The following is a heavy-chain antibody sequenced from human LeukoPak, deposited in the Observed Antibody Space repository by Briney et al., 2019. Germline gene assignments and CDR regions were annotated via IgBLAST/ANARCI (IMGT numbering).Heavy chain of an antibody. V-gene: IGHV1-8*03. CDR3: ARAYGEYSSSWYSSYYYAMDV. D-gene: IGHD6-13*01. CDR1: GYTFTSYD. Sequence: ASVKVSCKASGYTFTSYDINWVRQATGQGLEWMGWMNPNSGNTGYAQKFQGRVTITRNTSISTAYMELSSLRSEDTAVYYCARAYGEYSSSWYSSYYYAMDVWGQGTMVTVSS. J-gene: IGHJ6*02. CDR2: MNPNSGNT.